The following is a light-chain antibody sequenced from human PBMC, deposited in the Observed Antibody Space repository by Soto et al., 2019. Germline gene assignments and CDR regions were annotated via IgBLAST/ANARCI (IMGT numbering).Light chain of an antibody. Sequence: QSALTQPASVSGSPGQSITISCTGTSSDVGGYNYVSWYQQHPGKAPKLMIYEVSNRPSGVSNRFSGSKSGNTASLTISGLQAEDEADYFCSSYTRSSNVLFGGGTKLTVL. CDR1: SSDVGGYNY. CDR2: EVS. J-gene: IGLJ2*01. V-gene: IGLV2-14*01. CDR3: SSYTRSSNVL.